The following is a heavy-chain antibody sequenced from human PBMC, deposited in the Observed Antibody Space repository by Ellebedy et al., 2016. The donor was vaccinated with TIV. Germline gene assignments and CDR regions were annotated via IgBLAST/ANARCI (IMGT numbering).Heavy chain of an antibody. V-gene: IGHV3-48*02. J-gene: IGHJ4*02. CDR1: GFTFSSYN. CDR3: ARNFRVGSMNYFDS. D-gene: IGHD1-26*01. CDR2: ISGSSSRI. Sequence: GESLKISCAASGFTFSSYNMNWVRQALGKGLEWVSYISGSSSRIYYADSVKGRFTTSTDTTEKSLFLQMNSLTDEDTAVYYCARNFRVGSMNYFDSWGQGTLVVVSS.